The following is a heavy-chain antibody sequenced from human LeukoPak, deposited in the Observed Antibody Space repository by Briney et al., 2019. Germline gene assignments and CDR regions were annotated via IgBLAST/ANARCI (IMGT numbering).Heavy chain of an antibody. CDR1: GASFSNDYH. CDR2: MGYGGRT. J-gene: IGHJ4*02. V-gene: IGHV4-39*07. CDR3: ARGGGSYWAPTHYFDY. D-gene: IGHD1-26*01. Sequence: PSETLSLTCTVSGASFSNDYHWGWIRQSPGKGLEWIGTMGYGGRTYFSPSLKSRVSLSIDMSRTYFSLILKSVSAADTAVYYCARGGGSYWAPTHYFDYWGQGTLVTVSS.